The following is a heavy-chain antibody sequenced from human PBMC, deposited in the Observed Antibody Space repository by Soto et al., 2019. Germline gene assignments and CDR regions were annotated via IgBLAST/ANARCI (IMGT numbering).Heavy chain of an antibody. D-gene: IGHD3-10*01. CDR2: ISAYNGNT. J-gene: IGHJ6*02. V-gene: IGHV1-18*01. CDR3: ARDYYGSGYYYYYYYGMDV. Sequence: PSVKVSCKASGYTFTSYGISWVRQAPGQGLEWMGWISAYNGNTNYAQKLQGRVTMTTDTSTSTAYMELGSLRSDDTAVYYCARDYYGSGYYYYYYYGMDVWGQGTTVTVSS. CDR1: GYTFTSYG.